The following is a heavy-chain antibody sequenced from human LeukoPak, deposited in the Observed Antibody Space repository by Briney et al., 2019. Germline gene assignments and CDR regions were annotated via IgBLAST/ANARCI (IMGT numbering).Heavy chain of an antibody. D-gene: IGHD4-17*01. Sequence: ASETLSLTCAVYGGSFSGYYGSGIRQPPGKGREWIGEINHSGSTNYNPSLKSRVTISVDTSKNQFSLKLSSVTAADTAVYYCARAPPYGDYVRWFDPWGQGTLVTVSS. CDR3: ARAPPYGDYVRWFDP. CDR1: GGSFSGYY. J-gene: IGHJ5*02. CDR2: INHSGST. V-gene: IGHV4-34*01.